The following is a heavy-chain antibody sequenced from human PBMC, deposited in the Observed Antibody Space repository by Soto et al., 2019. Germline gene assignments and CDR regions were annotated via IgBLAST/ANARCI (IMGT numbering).Heavy chain of an antibody. V-gene: IGHV3-30-3*01. CDR2: IAYDGSNK. CDR1: GFTFRRFA. CDR3: ARDSEDGMDV. D-gene: IGHD1-26*01. J-gene: IGHJ6*02. Sequence: GGSLRLSCAASGFTFRRFAMHWVRQAPGKGLEWLAGIAYDGSNKYPADSVKGRFTISRDNSKNTLYLQMNSLRVEDTAVYYCARDSEDGMDVWGQGTTVTVSS.